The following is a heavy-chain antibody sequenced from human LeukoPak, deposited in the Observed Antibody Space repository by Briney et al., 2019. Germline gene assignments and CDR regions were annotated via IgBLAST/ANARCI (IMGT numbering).Heavy chain of an antibody. CDR1: GFTFSSYG. CDR2: ISYDGSNK. J-gene: IGHJ4*02. CDR3: AKGSPADY. V-gene: IGHV3-30*18. Sequence: GGSLSLSCAASGFTFSSYGMHWVRQAPGKGLEWVAVISYDGSNKYYADSVKGRFTISRDNSKNTLYLQMNSLRAEDTAVYYCAKGSPADYWGQGTLVTVSS. D-gene: IGHD2-2*01.